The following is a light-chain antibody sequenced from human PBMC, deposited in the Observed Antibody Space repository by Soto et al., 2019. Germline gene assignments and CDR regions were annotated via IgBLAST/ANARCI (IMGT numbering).Light chain of an antibody. CDR2: AAS. J-gene: IGKJ2*01. CDR3: QQSYCPPLS. CDR1: QSVRTH. V-gene: IGKV1-39*01. Sequence: DIQMTQSPSSLSASIGDRVTITCRASQSVRTHLTWYHQKPGKAPELLIYAASCLQAGVPSRFSVRGSGTAFTLTISGVLPEEFGDYYDQQSYCPPLSFGQGTNLEI.